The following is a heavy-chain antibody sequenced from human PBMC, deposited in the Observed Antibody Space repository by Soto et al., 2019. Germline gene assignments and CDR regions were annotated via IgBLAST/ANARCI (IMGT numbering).Heavy chain of an antibody. CDR2: TYPGDSDA. V-gene: IGHV5-51*01. J-gene: IGHJ4*02. Sequence: EVQLAQSGAEVKEPGESLKISCKGSGYTFSKYWIGWVRQTPGKGLEWMGMTYPGDSDARYSPSFEGQVTFSVDKSINTAYLQWNSLSASDTAMYYCARRGGEYNPMSDSWGQGTLVTVSP. CDR3: ARRGGEYNPMSDS. CDR1: GYTFSKYW. D-gene: IGHD3-10*01.